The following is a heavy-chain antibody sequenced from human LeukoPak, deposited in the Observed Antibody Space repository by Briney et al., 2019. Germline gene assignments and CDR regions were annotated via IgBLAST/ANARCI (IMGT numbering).Heavy chain of an antibody. CDR2: IYYSGST. Sequence: SETLSLTCTVSGGSISSSSYYWGWIRQPPGKGLEWIGIIYYSGSTYDNPSLKSRGTISVDTSKNQFSLKLSSMTAADTAVYSCARPRQYWDIVVVVAATGSDWFAPWGQGTLVTVSS. V-gene: IGHV4-39*01. D-gene: IGHD2-15*01. CDR3: ARPRQYWDIVVVVAATGSDWFAP. J-gene: IGHJ5*02. CDR1: GGSISSSSYY.